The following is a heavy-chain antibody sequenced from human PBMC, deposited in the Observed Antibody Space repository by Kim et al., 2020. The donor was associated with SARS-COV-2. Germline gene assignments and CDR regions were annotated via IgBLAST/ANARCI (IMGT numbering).Heavy chain of an antibody. CDR3: ARDVELLGAFDI. CDR2: INPNSGGT. CDR1: GYTFTGYY. J-gene: IGHJ3*02. Sequence: ASVKVSCKASGYTFTGYYMHWVRQAPGQGLEWMGRINPNSGGTNYAQKFQGRVTMTRDTSISTAYMELSRLRSDDTAVYYCARDVELLGAFDIWGQGTMVTVSS. D-gene: IGHD1-26*01. V-gene: IGHV1-2*06.